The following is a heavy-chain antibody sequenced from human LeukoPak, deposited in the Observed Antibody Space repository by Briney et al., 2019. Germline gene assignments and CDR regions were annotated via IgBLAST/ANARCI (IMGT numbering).Heavy chain of an antibody. CDR3: ASWGPYYYGSGSYYKSCYFDY. CDR2: IKQDGSEK. CDR1: GFTFSSYW. J-gene: IGHJ4*02. Sequence: GGSLRLSCAASGFTFSSYWMSWVRQAPGKGLEWVANIKQDGSEKYYVDSVKGRFTISRDNAKNSLYLQMNSLRAEDTAVYYCASWGPYYYGSGSYYKSCYFDYWGQGTLVTVSS. V-gene: IGHV3-7*01. D-gene: IGHD3-10*01.